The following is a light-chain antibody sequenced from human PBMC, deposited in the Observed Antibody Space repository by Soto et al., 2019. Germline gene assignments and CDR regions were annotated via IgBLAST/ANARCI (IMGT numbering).Light chain of an antibody. CDR2: EVS. CDR3: SAYAGSNNFV. V-gene: IGLV2-8*01. Sequence: QSALTQPPSASGSPGQSGAISCTGTSSDVGDNYASWYQQHLGKAPKLIIYEVSQRPSGVPDRFSGSKSGNTASLTVSGLQTEDEADYYCSAYAGSNNFVFGSGTKVTVL. J-gene: IGLJ1*01. CDR1: SSDVGDNY.